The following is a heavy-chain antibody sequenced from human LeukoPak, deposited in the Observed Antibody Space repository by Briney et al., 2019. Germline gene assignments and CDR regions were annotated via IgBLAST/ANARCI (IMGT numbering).Heavy chain of an antibody. CDR3: ARGSTSGYYADFDY. CDR1: GFVFSNSA. CDR2: LSASGTTT. J-gene: IGHJ4*02. D-gene: IGHD3-22*01. Sequence: GGALRLSSAASGFVFSNSAMKWVRQALGKGLEWGSALSASGTTTYYADPVRGRFTVSRDSSKNTFFLQMNSLRAEDTAISYCARGSTSGYYADFDYWGQGTLVTVSS. V-gene: IGHV3-23*01.